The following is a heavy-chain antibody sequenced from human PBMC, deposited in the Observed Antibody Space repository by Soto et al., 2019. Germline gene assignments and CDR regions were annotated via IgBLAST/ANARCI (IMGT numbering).Heavy chain of an antibody. V-gene: IGHV1-8*01. D-gene: IGHD3-16*02. CDR1: GYTFTSYD. CDR3: ARDGGVLVLRSYYYYYGLDV. J-gene: IGHJ6*02. CDR2: MNPNSGNT. Sequence: QVQLVQSGAEVKKPGASVKVSCKASGYTFTSYDINWVRQATGQGLEWMGWMNPNSGNTGYAQKFQGRVTMTRNTSISTAYMELSSLRSEDTAVYYCARDGGVLVLRSYYYYYGLDVWGQGTTVTVSS.